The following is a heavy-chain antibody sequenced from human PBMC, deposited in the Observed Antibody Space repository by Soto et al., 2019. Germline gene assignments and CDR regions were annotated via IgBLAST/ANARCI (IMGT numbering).Heavy chain of an antibody. CDR1: GGSIISGGYS. CDR3: AGRRAYCSSTSCYGFDP. CDR2: IYHSGST. V-gene: IGHV4-30-2*01. Sequence: SETLSLTCAVSGGSIISGGYSWSWIRQPPGKGLEWIGYIYHSGSTYYNPSLKSRVTISVDRSKNQFSLKLSSVTAADTAVYYCAGRRAYCSSTSCYGFDPWGQGTLVTVSS. J-gene: IGHJ5*02. D-gene: IGHD2-2*01.